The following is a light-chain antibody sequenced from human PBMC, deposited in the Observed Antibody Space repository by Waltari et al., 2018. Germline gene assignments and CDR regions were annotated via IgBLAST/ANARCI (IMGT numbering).Light chain of an antibody. J-gene: IGKJ4*01. CDR1: QSVSIN. CDR2: GAS. V-gene: IGKV3-15*01. CDR3: QQYNNWPRS. Sequence: EIVMTQSPATLSVSPGERATLSYRASQSVSINLAWYQQKPGQAPRLLIYGASTRATGIPARFSGSGSGTEFTLTISSLQSEDFAVYYCQQYNNWPRSFGGGTKVEIK.